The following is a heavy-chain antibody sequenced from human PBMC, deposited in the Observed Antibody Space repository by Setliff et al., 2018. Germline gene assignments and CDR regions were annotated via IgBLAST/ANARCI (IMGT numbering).Heavy chain of an antibody. D-gene: IGHD3-3*01. Sequence: HPGGSLRLSCAASGFTFSSYAMSWVRQAPGKGLEWVSAISGSGGSTYYADSVKGRFTISRDNSKNTLYLQMNSLRAEDTAVYYCARDTFWSGYYPIDYWGQGILVTVSS. CDR3: ARDTFWSGYYPIDY. J-gene: IGHJ4*02. CDR2: ISGSGGST. V-gene: IGHV3-23*01. CDR1: GFTFSSYA.